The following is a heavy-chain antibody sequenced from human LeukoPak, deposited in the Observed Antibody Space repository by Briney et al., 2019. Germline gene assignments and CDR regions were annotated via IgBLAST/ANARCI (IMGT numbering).Heavy chain of an antibody. CDR3: ARGGETSSWYSWFDS. V-gene: IGHV4-59*07. J-gene: IGHJ5*01. CDR2: IYHSGRT. D-gene: IGHD6-13*01. Sequence: PSHTLSPTCTVSGPSIINSYWSWIRQPPGKGLEWIGYIYHSGRTKYHPSLNNRVTISIDSSKHQFSLKLSSVTAADTAMYYCARGGETSSWYSWFDSWGQGTLVTVSS. CDR1: GPSIINSY.